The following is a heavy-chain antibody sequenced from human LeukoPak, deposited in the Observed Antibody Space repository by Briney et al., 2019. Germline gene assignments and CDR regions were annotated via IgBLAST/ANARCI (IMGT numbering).Heavy chain of an antibody. V-gene: IGHV4-4*02. CDR2: IHRSGSP. D-gene: IGHD5-24*01. CDR3: ARGAVEMATIWAFDI. CDR1: LDSTTSNF. Sequence: SETLSLTCTVSLDSTTSNFWSWVRQPPGKGLEWIGEIHRSGSPNYNPSLQSRVTISIDRSRNQIVLELSSVTAADTAVYYCARGAVEMATIWAFDIWGQGTMVTVSS. J-gene: IGHJ3*02.